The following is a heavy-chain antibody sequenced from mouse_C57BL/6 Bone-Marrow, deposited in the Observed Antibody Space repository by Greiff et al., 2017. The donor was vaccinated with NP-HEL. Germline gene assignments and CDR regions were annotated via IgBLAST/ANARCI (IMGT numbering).Heavy chain of an antibody. CDR1: GFNIKDDY. CDR2: IDPENGDT. Sequence: VQLQQSGAELVRPGASVKLSCTASGFNIKDDYMHWVKQRPEQGLEWIGWIDPENGDTEYASKFQGKATITADTSSNTAYLQLSSLTSEDTAVYYCTTYDGYYLFDYWGQGTTLTVSS. V-gene: IGHV14-4*01. CDR3: TTYDGYYLFDY. J-gene: IGHJ2*01. D-gene: IGHD2-3*01.